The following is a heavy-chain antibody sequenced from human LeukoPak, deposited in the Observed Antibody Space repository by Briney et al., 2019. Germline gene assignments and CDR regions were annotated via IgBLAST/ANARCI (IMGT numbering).Heavy chain of an antibody. Sequence: ASVKVSCKASGYTFTSYDINWVRQATGQGLEWMGWMNPNSDNTGYAQKFQGRVTMTRNTYISTAYMELSSLRSEDTAVYYCASVVVVPALADDAFDIWGQGTMVTVSS. V-gene: IGHV1-8*01. CDR3: ASVVVVPALADDAFDI. D-gene: IGHD2-2*01. CDR2: MNPNSDNT. CDR1: GYTFTSYD. J-gene: IGHJ3*02.